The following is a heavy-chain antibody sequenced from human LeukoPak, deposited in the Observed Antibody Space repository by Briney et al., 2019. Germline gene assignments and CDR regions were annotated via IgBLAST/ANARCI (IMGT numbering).Heavy chain of an antibody. CDR2: IYTSGST. D-gene: IGHD3-9*01. CDR1: GGSISSGSYY. J-gene: IGHJ4*02. Sequence: SQTLSLTCTVSGGSISSGSYYWSWIRQPAGKGLEWIGRIYTSGSTNYNPSLKSRVTISVDTSKNQFSLKLSSVTAADTAVYYCARSAFFYDILTGFDYWGQGTLVTVSS. V-gene: IGHV4-61*02. CDR3: ARSAFFYDILTGFDY.